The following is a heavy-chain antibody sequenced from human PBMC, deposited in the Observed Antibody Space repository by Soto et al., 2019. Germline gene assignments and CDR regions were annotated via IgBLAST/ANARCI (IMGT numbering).Heavy chain of an antibody. D-gene: IGHD2-21*02. CDR1: GFTFSRNA. CDR3: AKTASMTVRDGFDH. Sequence: GGSLRLSCAASGFTFSRNAMSWVRQAPGKGLEWVSAISGSGGSTYHADSVKGRFTISRDNSKNTLYLQMNSLRAEDTAVYYYAKTASMTVRDGFDHWGQGTLVTVSS. V-gene: IGHV3-23*01. J-gene: IGHJ4*02. CDR2: ISGSGGST.